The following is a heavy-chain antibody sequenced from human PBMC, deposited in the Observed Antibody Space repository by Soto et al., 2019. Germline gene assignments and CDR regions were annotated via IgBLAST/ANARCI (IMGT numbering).Heavy chain of an antibody. CDR2: ISYDGSNK. CDR1: GFTFSSYG. J-gene: IGHJ3*02. V-gene: IGHV3-30*18. CDR3: AKDSSYYDSSGYYYAGGDAFDI. Sequence: QVQLVESGGGVVQPGRSLRLSCAASGFTFSSYGMHWVRQAPGKGLEWVAVISYDGSNKYYADSVKGRFTISRDNSKNXPYQQXXSLRAEDTAVYYCAKDSSYYDSSGYYYAGGDAFDIWGQGTMVTVSS. D-gene: IGHD3-22*01.